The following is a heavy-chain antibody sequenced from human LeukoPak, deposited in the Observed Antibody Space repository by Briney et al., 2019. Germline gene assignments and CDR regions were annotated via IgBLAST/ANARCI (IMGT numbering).Heavy chain of an antibody. CDR1: GFSFSNTW. Sequence: GGSLRLSCAASGFSFSNTWMNWVRQAPGKGLEWVSGINWNGGSTGYADSVKGRFTISRDNAKNSLYLQMNSLRAEDTALYYCARGGSYRVGYFDYWGQGTLVTVSS. J-gene: IGHJ4*02. D-gene: IGHD1-26*01. CDR3: ARGGSYRVGYFDY. CDR2: INWNGGST. V-gene: IGHV3-20*04.